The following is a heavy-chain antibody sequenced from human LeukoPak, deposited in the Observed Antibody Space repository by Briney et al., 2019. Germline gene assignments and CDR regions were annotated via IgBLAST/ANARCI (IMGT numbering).Heavy chain of an antibody. CDR2: IWSDGSKK. D-gene: IGHD1-7*01. CDR1: EFTFSTYA. Sequence: GGSLRLSCRAFEFTFSTYAMHWVRQAPGKGLEWVALIWSDGSKKYYIDSVKGRFTISRDNSNNTLYLQMNSLRAEDTAVYYCARVNNGNYQVPCYYYGMDVWGQGTTVTVSS. CDR3: ARVNNGNYQVPCYYYGMDV. V-gene: IGHV3-33*01. J-gene: IGHJ6*02.